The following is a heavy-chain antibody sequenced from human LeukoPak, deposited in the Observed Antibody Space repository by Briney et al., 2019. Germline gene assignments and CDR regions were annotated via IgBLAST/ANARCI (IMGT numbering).Heavy chain of an antibody. D-gene: IGHD3-10*01. V-gene: IGHV4-39*01. CDR3: TSSGSYYTLLQYYYYYMDV. CDR2: IYYSGST. Sequence: SETLSLTCTVSGGSISSSSYYWGWIRQPPGKGLEWIGSIYYSGSTYYNPSLKSRVTISVDTSKNQFSLKLSSVTAADTAVYYCTSSGSYYTLLQYYYYYMDVWGKGTTVTVSS. CDR1: GGSISSSSYY. J-gene: IGHJ6*03.